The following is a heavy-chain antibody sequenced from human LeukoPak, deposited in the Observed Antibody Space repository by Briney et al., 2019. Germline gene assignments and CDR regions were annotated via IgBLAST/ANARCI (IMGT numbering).Heavy chain of an antibody. CDR3: ARLRYSSGSLTD. CDR2: IYYSGST. V-gene: IGHV4-59*12. D-gene: IGHD6-19*01. J-gene: IGHJ4*02. CDR1: GGSMSPYH. Sequence: PSETLSLTCTVSGGSMSPYHWGWIRQPPGKGLEWTGYIYYSGSTNYNPSLKSRVTISVDTSKNRFSLKLSSVTAADTAVYYCARLRYSSGSLTDWGQGTLVTVSS.